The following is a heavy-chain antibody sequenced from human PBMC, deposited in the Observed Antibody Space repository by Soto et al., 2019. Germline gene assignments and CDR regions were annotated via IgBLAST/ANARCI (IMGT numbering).Heavy chain of an antibody. J-gene: IGHJ4*02. Sequence: QVQLQESGPGLVTPSETLSLTCTVSGDSVGNENYYWAWIRQSPGKGLEWIGYIYYSGTTNYNSHLKSRVTLSVDTSRNQFSLSLTSLNATDTAVYFCARSQRGRTAFTFDYWGQGVLVTVSS. CDR2: IYYSGTT. CDR3: ARSQRGRTAFTFDY. D-gene: IGHD1-26*01. V-gene: IGHV4-61*01. CDR1: GDSVGNENYY.